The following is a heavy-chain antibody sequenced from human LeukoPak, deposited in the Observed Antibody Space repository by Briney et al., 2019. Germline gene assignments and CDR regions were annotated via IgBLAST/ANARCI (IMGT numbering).Heavy chain of an antibody. D-gene: IGHD3-10*01. CDR3: ARHLKRGVNYYGSGSYKGVGYYYYMDV. J-gene: IGHJ6*03. CDR1: GGSISSSSYY. CDR2: INHSGST. V-gene: IGHV4-39*01. Sequence: PSETLSLTCSVSGGSISSSSYYWGWIRQPPGKGLEWIGEINHSGSTNYNPSLKSRVTISVDTSKNQFSLKLSSVTAADTAVYYCARHLKRGVNYYGSGSYKGVGYYYYMDVWGKGTTVTISS.